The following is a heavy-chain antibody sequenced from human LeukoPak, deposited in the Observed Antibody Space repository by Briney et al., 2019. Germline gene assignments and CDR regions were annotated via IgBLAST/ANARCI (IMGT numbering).Heavy chain of an antibody. J-gene: IGHJ6*04. V-gene: IGHV4-34*01. CDR1: GGSFSGYY. CDR2: IYHSGST. CDR3: ARDYYYGMDV. Sequence: PSETLSLTCAVYGGSFSGYYWSWTRQPPGKGLEWIGEIYHSGSTNYNPSLKSRVTISVDASKNQFSLKLSSVTAADTAVYYCARDYYYGMDVWGKGTTVTVSS.